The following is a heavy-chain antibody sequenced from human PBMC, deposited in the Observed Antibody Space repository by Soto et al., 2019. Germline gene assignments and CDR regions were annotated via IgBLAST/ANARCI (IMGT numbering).Heavy chain of an antibody. D-gene: IGHD3-3*01. Sequence: EVQLLESGGGLAQPGGSLSLSCAASGFTFSGYAMSWVRQAPGKGLEWVSSISNSGGSTYYADSVKGRFTISRDNSKNTLYLQMNSLTGEDTAVYYCAKLSEKVAIISHIDYWGQGTLVTVSS. CDR3: AKLSEKVAIISHIDY. V-gene: IGHV3-23*01. CDR2: ISNSGGST. CDR1: GFTFSGYA. J-gene: IGHJ4*02.